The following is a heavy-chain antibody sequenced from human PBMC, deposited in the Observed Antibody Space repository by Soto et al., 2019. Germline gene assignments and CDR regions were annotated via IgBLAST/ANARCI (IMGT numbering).Heavy chain of an antibody. CDR2: ISGSSSTI. Sequence: GSLRLSCAASGFTFSTSDMNWVRQAPGKGLEWVSYISGSSSTIYYADSVKGRFTISRDNVKNSLFLQMNSLRDEDTAVYYCARASGYYDTSGYYGAFYYYGMDVWGQGTTVTVSS. CDR3: ARASGYYDTSGYYGAFYYYGMDV. V-gene: IGHV3-48*02. CDR1: GFTFSTSD. D-gene: IGHD3-22*01. J-gene: IGHJ6*02.